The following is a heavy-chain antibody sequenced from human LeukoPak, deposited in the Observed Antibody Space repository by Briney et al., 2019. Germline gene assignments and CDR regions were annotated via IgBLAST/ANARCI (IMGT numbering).Heavy chain of an antibody. D-gene: IGHD6-6*01. CDR2: ISSFGSKI. CDR3: ERDQEGIHASSSGNSNCYYMDV. J-gene: IGHJ6*03. V-gene: IGHV3-21*06. Sequence: GGSLRLSCAASGFPFSRHGLTWVRQAPGKGLEWVSSISSFGSKISYADSVRGRLTISRDNAKNSVYLQMKSLRAEDTAVYYCERDQEGIHASSSGNSNCYYMDVWGKGTTVTVSS. CDR1: GFPFSRHG.